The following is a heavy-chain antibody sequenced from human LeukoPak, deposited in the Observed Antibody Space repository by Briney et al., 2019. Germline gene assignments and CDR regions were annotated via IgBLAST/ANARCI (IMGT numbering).Heavy chain of an antibody. CDR2: ISGDGGST. J-gene: IGHJ4*02. V-gene: IGHV3-43*02. CDR1: GFTSDDYA. Sequence: GGSLRLSCAASGFTSDDYAMHWVRQAPGKGLEWVSLISGDGGSTYYADSVKGRFTISRDNSKNSLYLQMNSLGTEDTALYYCATSDFAAHFDYWGQGTLVTVSS. CDR3: ATSDFAAHFDY. D-gene: IGHD2/OR15-2a*01.